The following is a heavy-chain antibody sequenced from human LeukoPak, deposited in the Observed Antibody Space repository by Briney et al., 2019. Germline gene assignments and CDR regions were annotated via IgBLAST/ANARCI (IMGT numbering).Heavy chain of an antibody. D-gene: IGHD1-1*01. J-gene: IGHJ4*02. CDR2: ITLDGSDS. Sequence: PVGSLRLSCAASGFPFSSYWMAWVRQAPGKGLEWVSSITLDGSDSYYVDSVKGRSTVSRDNAKNSLYLQMNSLRAEDTAVFYCTTENWYVFENWGQGSLVTVSS. CDR3: TTENWYVFEN. CDR1: GFPFSSYW. V-gene: IGHV3-7*04.